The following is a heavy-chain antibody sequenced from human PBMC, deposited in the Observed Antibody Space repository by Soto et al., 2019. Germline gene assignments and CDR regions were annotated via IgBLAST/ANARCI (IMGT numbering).Heavy chain of an antibody. D-gene: IGHD6-6*01. CDR1: GDSVSSNSAA. Sequence: SQTLSLTCAISGDSVSSNSAAWNWIRQSPSRGLEWLGRTYYRSKWYNDYAVSVKSRITINPDTSKNQFSLQLNSVTPEDTAVYYCASSSSSGVNYYYYYGMDVWGQGTTVTVSS. V-gene: IGHV6-1*01. J-gene: IGHJ6*02. CDR2: TYYRSKWYN. CDR3: ASSSSSGVNYYYYYGMDV.